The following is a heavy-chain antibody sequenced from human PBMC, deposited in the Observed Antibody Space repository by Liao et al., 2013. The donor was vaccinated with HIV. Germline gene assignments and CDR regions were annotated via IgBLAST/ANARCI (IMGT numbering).Heavy chain of an antibody. CDR2: IYYSGST. D-gene: IGHD2-21*01. J-gene: IGHJ5*02. CDR3: ARFLPHCGGDCYPPYNWFDP. V-gene: IGHV4-30-4*08. Sequence: QVQLQESGPGLVKPSETLSLTCTLSGASISSGDYYWSWIRQPPGKGLEWIGYIYYSGSTHYNPSLQSRLTISVDTSKNQFTLKLSSVTAADTAVYYCARFLPHCGGDCYPPYNWFDPWGQGTLVIVSS. CDR1: GASISSGDYY.